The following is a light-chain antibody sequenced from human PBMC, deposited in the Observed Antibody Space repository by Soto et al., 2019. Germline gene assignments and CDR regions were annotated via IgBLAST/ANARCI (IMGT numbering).Light chain of an antibody. Sequence: DIQMTQSPSSLSASVGDRVTITCRASQGISNYLVWYQQKPGKVPKLLIYAASTLQSGVPSRFSGSGSGTDFTLTISSQQPEDVATYYCQNYNGAPWTFGQGTKVEIK. V-gene: IGKV1-27*01. CDR2: AAS. CDR3: QNYNGAPWT. J-gene: IGKJ1*01. CDR1: QGISNY.